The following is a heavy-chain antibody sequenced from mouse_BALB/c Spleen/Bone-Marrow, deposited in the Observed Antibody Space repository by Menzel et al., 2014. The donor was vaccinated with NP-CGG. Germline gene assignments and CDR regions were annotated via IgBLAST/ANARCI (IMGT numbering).Heavy chain of an antibody. CDR3: ALYYYGSLDY. Sequence: QVQLQQPGAELVKPGASVKLSCKASGYTFTSYWMHWVKQRPGQGLVWIGEINPSNGRTNYNEKFKSKATLTVDKSSSXAYMQLSSLTSEDSAVYYCALYYYGSLDYWGQGTTLTVSS. J-gene: IGHJ2*01. D-gene: IGHD1-1*01. CDR2: INPSNGRT. V-gene: IGHV1S81*02. CDR1: GYTFTSYW.